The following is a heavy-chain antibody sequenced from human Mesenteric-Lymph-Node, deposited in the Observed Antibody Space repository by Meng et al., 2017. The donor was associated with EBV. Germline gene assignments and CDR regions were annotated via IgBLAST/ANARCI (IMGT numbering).Heavy chain of an antibody. Sequence: EVQLVESGGXVVEPGGSXRPSCAXSGFTFRSYSMNWVRQAPGKGLEWVSSISSTSDNKYYADSVKGRFTISRDNAKNSLYLQMNSLRAEDTAVYFCARDYYYYYDTYPQSDYWGQGTLVTVSS. CDR1: GFTFRSYS. J-gene: IGHJ4*02. CDR2: ISSTSDNK. CDR3: ARDYYYYYDTYPQSDY. D-gene: IGHD3-22*01. V-gene: IGHV3-21*01.